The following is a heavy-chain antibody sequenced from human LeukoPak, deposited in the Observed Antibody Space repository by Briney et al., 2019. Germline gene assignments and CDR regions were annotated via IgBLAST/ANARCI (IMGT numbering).Heavy chain of an antibody. CDR2: SDWDDDK. V-gene: IGHV2-70*11. CDR3: ARIMVLGVTHAFDL. D-gene: IGHD3-10*01. Sequence: SGPTLVNPTQIVTLTCTSSGFSLTTTAMCVSWIREPPRKALAWLASSDWDDDKYYSTSLKTRLTISKDASKNQVVLTMTNMDPVDTATYYCARIMVLGVTHAFDLWGQGTMVTVSS. CDR1: GFSLTTTAMC. J-gene: IGHJ3*01.